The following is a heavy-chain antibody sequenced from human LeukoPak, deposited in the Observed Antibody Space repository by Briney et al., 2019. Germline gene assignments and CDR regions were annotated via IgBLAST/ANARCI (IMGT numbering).Heavy chain of an antibody. CDR1: GGSISSYY. V-gene: IGHV4-59*08. J-gene: IGHJ6*02. CDR3: ARLGTVRGNYYYYGMDV. D-gene: IGHD3-10*01. CDR2: IYYSGST. Sequence: PSETLSLTCTVSGGSISSYYWSWIRQPPGKGLEWIGYIYYSGSTNYNPSLKSRVTISVDTSKNQFCLKLSSVTAADTAVYYCARLGTVRGNYYYYGMDVWGQGTTVTVSS.